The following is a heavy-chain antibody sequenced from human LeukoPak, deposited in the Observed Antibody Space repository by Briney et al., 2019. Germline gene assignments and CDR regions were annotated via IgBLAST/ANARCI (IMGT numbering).Heavy chain of an antibody. J-gene: IGHJ4*02. Sequence: PGGSLRLSCTVSGFTVSSNSMSWGRQAPGKGQERVSFIYSGTIHYSDSVKGRFTISRDNSKNTLYLQMNSLGAEDTAVYYCARRAGAYSHPYDYWGQGTLVTVSS. V-gene: IGHV3-53*01. CDR2: IYSGTI. D-gene: IGHD4/OR15-4a*01. CDR1: GFTVSSNS. CDR3: ARRAGAYSHPYDY.